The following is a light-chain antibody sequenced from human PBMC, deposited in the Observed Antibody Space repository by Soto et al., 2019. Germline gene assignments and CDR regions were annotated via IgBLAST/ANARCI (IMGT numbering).Light chain of an antibody. V-gene: IGKV1-39*01. CDR3: QQTYITPIT. Sequence: DIQMTQSPSSLSASVGDSVTITCRASQTISSYLNWYQQIPGKAPNLLIYASSSLQSGVPPRFSGNGSVTDFTLTIISLQPEDFATYYCQQTYITPITFGQETRLEIK. J-gene: IGKJ5*01. CDR1: QTISSY. CDR2: ASS.